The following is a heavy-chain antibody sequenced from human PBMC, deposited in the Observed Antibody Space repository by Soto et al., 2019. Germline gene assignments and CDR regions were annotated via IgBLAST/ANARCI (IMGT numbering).Heavy chain of an antibody. J-gene: IGHJ5*02. V-gene: IGHV3-9*01. D-gene: IGHD3-9*01. CDR1: GFTFDDYA. Sequence: PGGSLRLSCAASGFTFDDYAMHWVRQAPGKGLEWVTGISWNSGSIGYADSVKGRFNISRDNAKNSLYLQMNSLRAEDTALYYCAKDIGVLRYFDWSLGFDPWGQGTLVTVSS. CDR2: ISWNSGSI. CDR3: AKDIGVLRYFDWSLGFDP.